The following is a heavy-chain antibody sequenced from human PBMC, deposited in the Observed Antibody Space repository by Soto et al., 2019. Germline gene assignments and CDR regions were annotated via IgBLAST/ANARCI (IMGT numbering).Heavy chain of an antibody. CDR1: GGSISSGGYY. D-gene: IGHD2-21*01. Sequence: QVQLQESGPGLVKPSQTLSLTCTVSGGSISSGGYYWSWNRQHPGKGLEWIGYIYYSGSTYYNPSLKSRVTISVDTSKNQFSLKLSSVTAADTAVYYCAASCVGCGGFNYYGMDVWGQGTTVTVSS. V-gene: IGHV4-31*03. CDR2: IYYSGST. J-gene: IGHJ6*02. CDR3: AASCVGCGGFNYYGMDV.